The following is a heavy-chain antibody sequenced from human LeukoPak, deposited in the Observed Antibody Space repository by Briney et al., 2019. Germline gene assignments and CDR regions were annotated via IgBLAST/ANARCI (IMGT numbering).Heavy chain of an antibody. J-gene: IGHJ5*02. CDR2: INHSGST. CDR1: GGSFSGYY. CDR3: ARRGITMVRGVQTRRNWFDP. V-gene: IGHV4-34*01. D-gene: IGHD3-10*01. Sequence: PSETLSLTCAVYGGSFSGYYWSWIRQPPGKGLEWIGEINHSGSTNYNPSLKSRVTISVDTSKNQFSLKLSSVTAADTAVYYCARRGITMVRGVQTRRNWFDPWGQGTLVTVSS.